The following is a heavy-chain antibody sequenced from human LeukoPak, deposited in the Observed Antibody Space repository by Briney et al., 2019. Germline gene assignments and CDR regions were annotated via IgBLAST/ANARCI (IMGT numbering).Heavy chain of an antibody. Sequence: PSETLSLTCAVYGGSFSGYYWSWIRQPPGKGLEWIGEINHSGSTNYNPSLKSRVTISVDTSKNQFSLKLSSVTAADTAVYYCARDLFHRLVRGPIDYWGQGTLVTVSS. CDR2: INHSGST. CDR1: GGSFSGYY. D-gene: IGHD1-14*01. V-gene: IGHV4-34*01. CDR3: ARDLFHRLVRGPIDY. J-gene: IGHJ4*02.